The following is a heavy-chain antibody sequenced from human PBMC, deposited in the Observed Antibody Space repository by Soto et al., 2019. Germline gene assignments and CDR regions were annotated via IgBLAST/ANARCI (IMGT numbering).Heavy chain of an antibody. V-gene: IGHV5-51*03. CDR1: GYSFSSYW. Sequence: EVELVQSGAEVRKPGESLKISCKGSGYSFSSYWIAWVRQMPGKGLEWMGNIYPGDSESRYSPSFQGQVTISVENSIRTAYLQFNSLKASDAGMYYCARRSTYARGPDYWGPGTLVSVSS. CDR3: ARRSTYARGPDY. CDR2: IYPGDSES. D-gene: IGHD3-10*01. J-gene: IGHJ4*02.